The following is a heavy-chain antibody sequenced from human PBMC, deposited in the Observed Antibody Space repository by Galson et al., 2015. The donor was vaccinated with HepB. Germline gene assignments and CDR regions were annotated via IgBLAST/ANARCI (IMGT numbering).Heavy chain of an antibody. J-gene: IGHJ5*02. CDR2: INPNSGGT. Sequence: SVKVSCKASGYTFTGYYMHWVRQAPGQGLEWMGRINPNSGGTNYAQRFQGRVTMTRDTSISTAYMGLSRLRSDDTAVYYCARPAYDFWSDNNWFDPWGQGTLVTVSS. CDR3: ARPAYDFWSDNNWFDP. V-gene: IGHV1-2*06. D-gene: IGHD3-3*01. CDR1: GYTFTGYY.